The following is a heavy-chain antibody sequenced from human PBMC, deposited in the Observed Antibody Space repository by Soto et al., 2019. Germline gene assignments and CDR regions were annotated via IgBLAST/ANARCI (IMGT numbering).Heavy chain of an antibody. CDR3: AKSAMVRGGGWFDP. D-gene: IGHD3-10*01. V-gene: IGHV3-23*01. CDR2: IIDSGGST. J-gene: IGHJ5*02. CDR1: GFTLSSFF. Sequence: GGSLRLSCAASGFTLSSFFMHWVRQGPGKGLVWVSDIIDSGGSTYYADTVKGRFTISRDNSKNTLYLQMNSLRAEDTAVYYCAKSAMVRGGGWFDPWGQGTLVTVSS.